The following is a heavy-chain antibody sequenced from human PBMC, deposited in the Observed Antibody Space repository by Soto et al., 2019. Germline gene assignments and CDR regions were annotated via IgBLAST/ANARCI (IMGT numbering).Heavy chain of an antibody. Sequence: ASVKVSCKASGYTFTSYYMHWVRRAPGQGLEWMGIINPSGGSTSYAQKFQGRVTMTRDTSTSTVYMELSSLRSEDTAVYYCARAPKPYYYGSGSSDFDYWGQGTLVTVSS. D-gene: IGHD3-10*01. J-gene: IGHJ4*02. CDR1: GYTFTSYY. CDR3: ARAPKPYYYGSGSSDFDY. V-gene: IGHV1-46*01. CDR2: INPSGGST.